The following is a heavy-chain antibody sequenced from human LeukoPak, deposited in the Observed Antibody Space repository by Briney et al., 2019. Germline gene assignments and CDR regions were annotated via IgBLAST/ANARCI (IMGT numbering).Heavy chain of an antibody. D-gene: IGHD2-2*01. Sequence: SETLSLTCTVSGGSISSSSYYWGWIRQPPGKGLEWIGSIYYSGSTYYNPSLKSRVTISVDTSKNQFSLKLSSVTAADTAVYYCARDRRLGRYCSSTSCYSNWFDPWGQGTLVTVSS. CDR3: ARDRRLGRYCSSTSCYSNWFDP. CDR1: GGSISSSSYY. J-gene: IGHJ5*02. V-gene: IGHV4-39*07. CDR2: IYYSGST.